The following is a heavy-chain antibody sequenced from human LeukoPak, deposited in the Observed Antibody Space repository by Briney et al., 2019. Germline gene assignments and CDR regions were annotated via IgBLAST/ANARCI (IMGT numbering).Heavy chain of an antibody. Sequence: GGSLRLSCAASRFIFNDYTMHWVRQAPGKGLEWVSLISWDGDNTYYADSVKGRFTISRDNSKNSLYLQMNSLRTEDTALYYCAKNTNLRDWNYLLYFGYWGQGTLVTVSS. V-gene: IGHV3-43*01. J-gene: IGHJ4*02. CDR3: AKNTNLRDWNYLLYFGY. CDR1: RFIFNDYT. D-gene: IGHD1-7*01. CDR2: ISWDGDNT.